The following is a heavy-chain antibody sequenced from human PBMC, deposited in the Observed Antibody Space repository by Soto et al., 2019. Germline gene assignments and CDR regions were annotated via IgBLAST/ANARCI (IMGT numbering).Heavy chain of an antibody. CDR3: ARVRIAAHWFDP. CDR2: INPNSGGT. J-gene: IGHJ5*02. D-gene: IGHD6-25*01. CDR1: GYTFTGYY. Sequence: CKASGYTFTGYYMHWVRQAPGQGLEWMGWINPNSGGTNYAQKFQGRVTMTRDTSVSTAYMELSRLRSDDTAVYYCARVRIAAHWFDPWGQGTLVTVSS. V-gene: IGHV1-2*02.